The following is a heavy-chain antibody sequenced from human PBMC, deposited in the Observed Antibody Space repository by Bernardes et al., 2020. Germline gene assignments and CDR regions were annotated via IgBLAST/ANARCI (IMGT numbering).Heavy chain of an antibody. CDR2: ISGDGRST. Sequence: GGSLRLSCAASGFTFSKYWMYWVRQAPGKGLMWVSCISGDGRSTSYADSVKGRFTISRDNAKKTLWLQMNRLRAEDTAVYYCARDDNYFGSGLFDYWGQGTLVTVSS. CDR1: GFTFSKYW. J-gene: IGHJ4*02. D-gene: IGHD3-10*01. V-gene: IGHV3-74*01. CDR3: ARDDNYFGSGLFDY.